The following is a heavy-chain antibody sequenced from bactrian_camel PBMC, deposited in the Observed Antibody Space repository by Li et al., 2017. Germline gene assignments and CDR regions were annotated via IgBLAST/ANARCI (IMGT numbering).Heavy chain of an antibody. CDR3: AAGTQITMDATGYTY. CDR2: LSVFSGKT. D-gene: IGHD3*01. J-gene: IGHJ4*01. CDR1: ADTYSTRC. Sequence: LVESGGGLVQPGGSLRLSRARSADTYSTRCVAWFRQSPGKEREGVARLSVFSGKTSYAESVKGRFTISQDNAKSTVYLQMNSLKTEDTAMYYCAAGTQITMDATGYTYWGQGTQVTVS. V-gene: IGHV3S25*01.